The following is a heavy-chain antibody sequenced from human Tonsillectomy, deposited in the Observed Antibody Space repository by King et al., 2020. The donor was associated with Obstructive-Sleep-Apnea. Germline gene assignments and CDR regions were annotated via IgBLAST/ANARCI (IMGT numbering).Heavy chain of an antibody. CDR1: GFTFSSYA. CDR2: ISYDGSNK. CDR3: ARDCIFFGVVIKNGNNAFDI. Sequence: VQLVESGGGVVQPGRSLRLSCAASGFTFSSYAMHWVRQAPGKGLEWVAVISYDGSNKYYADSVKGRFTISRDNSKNTLYLQMNSLRAEDTAVYYCARDCIFFGVVIKNGNNAFDIWGQGTMVTVSS. J-gene: IGHJ3*02. D-gene: IGHD3-3*01. V-gene: IGHV3-30*04.